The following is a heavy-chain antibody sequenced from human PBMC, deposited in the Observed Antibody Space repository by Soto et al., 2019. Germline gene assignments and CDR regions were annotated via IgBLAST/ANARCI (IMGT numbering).Heavy chain of an antibody. Sequence: ASVKVSCKASGYTFTSYDMHWVRQAPGQGLEWMGIINPSGGSTSYAQKFQGRVTMTRDTATSTVYMELSSLRSEYTAVYYCASDTGAVEAGFGPWRQGTLVTVSS. CDR1: GYTFTSYD. CDR2: INPSGGST. CDR3: ASDTGAVEAGFGP. J-gene: IGHJ5*02. D-gene: IGHD6-13*01. V-gene: IGHV1-46*01.